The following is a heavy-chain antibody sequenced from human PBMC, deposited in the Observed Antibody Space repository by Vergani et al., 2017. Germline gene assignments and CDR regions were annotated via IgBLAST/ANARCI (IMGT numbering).Heavy chain of an antibody. Sequence: EVQLLEPGGGLVQPGGSLRLSCAASGFTFSSYAMSWVRKAPGKGLEWVSAISGSGGSTYYADTVKGRFTISRDNSKNTLYLQMNSLRAEDTAVYYCATRREVVVVAATPDYWGQGTLVTVSS. V-gene: IGHV3-23*01. CDR2: ISGSGGST. CDR3: ATRREVVVVAATPDY. D-gene: IGHD2-15*01. J-gene: IGHJ4*02. CDR1: GFTFSSYA.